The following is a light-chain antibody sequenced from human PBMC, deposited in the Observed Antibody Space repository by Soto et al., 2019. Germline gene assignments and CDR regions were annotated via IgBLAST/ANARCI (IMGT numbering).Light chain of an antibody. J-gene: IGLJ1*01. CDR3: TSYTASSPFYG. CDR2: DVF. Sequence: QSVLTQPASVSGSPGQSIAISCIGVRTDGDGHDYVSWYQQHPGQAPQLIIYDVFNRPSGISVRFSGSKSGNTASLIISGLQAEDEADYFCTSYTASSPFYGFGAGTKVTVL. CDR1: RTDGDGHDY. V-gene: IGLV2-14*03.